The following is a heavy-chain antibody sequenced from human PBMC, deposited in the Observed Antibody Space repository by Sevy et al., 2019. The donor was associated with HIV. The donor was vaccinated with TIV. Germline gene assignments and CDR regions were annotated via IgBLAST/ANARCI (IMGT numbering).Heavy chain of an antibody. Sequence: GESLKISCAASGFTFNTHVMNWVRQAPGKGLEWVSSISGFGNTYYADSVRGRVTISRDNAKNTLYLQMNSLRADDRAVYYCAKVLNPALESMMEVTVRSLKGFDVWGQGTMVTVSS. CDR3: AKVLNPALESMMEVTVRSLKGFDV. D-gene: IGHD3-22*01. CDR1: GFTFNTHV. CDR2: ISGFGNT. V-gene: IGHV3-23*01. J-gene: IGHJ3*01.